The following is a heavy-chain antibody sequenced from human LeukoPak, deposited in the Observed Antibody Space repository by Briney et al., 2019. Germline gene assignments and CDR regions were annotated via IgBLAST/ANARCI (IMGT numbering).Heavy chain of an antibody. CDR3: ARGTGSYDY. D-gene: IGHD3-10*01. Sequence: ASVKVSCKASGYTFTTYGITWVRQAPGQGLEWMGWISGKNGNTKYAQKFQGRVTMTTDTSTSTAYMELRSLRSDDAAVYYCARGTGSYDYWGQGTLVTVSS. CDR2: ISGKNGNT. CDR1: GYTFTTYG. V-gene: IGHV1-18*01. J-gene: IGHJ4*02.